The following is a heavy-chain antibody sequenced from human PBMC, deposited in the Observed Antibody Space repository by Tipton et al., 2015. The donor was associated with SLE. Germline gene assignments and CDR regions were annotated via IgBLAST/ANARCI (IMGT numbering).Heavy chain of an antibody. V-gene: IGHV4-59*08. CDR3: ARQGQQLVRPYYYGMDV. CDR1: GGSISSYY. Sequence: LRLSCTVSGGSISSYYWSWIRQPPGKGLEWIGYIYYSGSTNYNPSLKSRVTISVDTSKNQFSLKLSSVTAADTAVYYCARQGQQLVRPYYYGMDVWGQGTTVTVSS. CDR2: IYYSGST. J-gene: IGHJ6*02. D-gene: IGHD6-13*01.